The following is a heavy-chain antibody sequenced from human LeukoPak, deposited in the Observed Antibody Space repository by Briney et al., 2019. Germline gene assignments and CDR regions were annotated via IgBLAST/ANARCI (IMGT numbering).Heavy chain of an antibody. CDR3: ARTPGRTLYSHYDDSSYYMDV. Sequence: GGSLRLSCAASGFTFSDYAMHWVRQAPGKGLEYVSAISNNGGSTYYANSVKGRFTISRDNSKNTLYLKLGSLRAEDMAVYYCARTPGRTLYSHYDDSSYYMDVWGKGTTVTISS. CDR2: ISNNGGST. CDR1: GFTFSDYA. J-gene: IGHJ6*03. D-gene: IGHD5-12*01. V-gene: IGHV3-64*01.